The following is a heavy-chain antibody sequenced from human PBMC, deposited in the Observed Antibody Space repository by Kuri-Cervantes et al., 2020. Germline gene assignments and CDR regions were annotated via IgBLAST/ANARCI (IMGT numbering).Heavy chain of an antibody. Sequence: GGSLRLSCAASGFTFSSYSMNWVRQAPGKGLEWVSSISSSSSYIYYADSVKGRFTISRDNAKNSLYLQMNSLRAEDTAVYYCARGLAYCGGDCYSPPDYWGQGTLVTVSS. CDR1: GFTFSSYS. V-gene: IGHV3-21*03. CDR2: ISSSSSYI. CDR3: ARGLAYCGGDCYSPPDY. J-gene: IGHJ4*02. D-gene: IGHD2-21*02.